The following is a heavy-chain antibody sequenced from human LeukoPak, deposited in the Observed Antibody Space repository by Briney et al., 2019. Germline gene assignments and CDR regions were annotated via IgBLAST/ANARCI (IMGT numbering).Heavy chain of an antibody. V-gene: IGHV3-23*01. J-gene: IGHJ5*02. D-gene: IGHD3-3*01. Sequence: GGSLRLSCAASGFTFSSYAMSWVRQAPGKGLEWVSAISGSGGSTYYADSVKGRFTISRDNSKNTLYLQMNSLRAEDTAVYYCAKDRSQYYDFWSGYYSGYNWFDPWGQGTLVTVSS. CDR1: GFTFSSYA. CDR3: AKDRSQYYDFWSGYYSGYNWFDP. CDR2: ISGSGGST.